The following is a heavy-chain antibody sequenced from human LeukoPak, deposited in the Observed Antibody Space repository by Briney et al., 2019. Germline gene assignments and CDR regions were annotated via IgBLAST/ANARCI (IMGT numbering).Heavy chain of an antibody. CDR1: GGSTSSFY. CDR2: IYTSGST. Sequence: SETLSLTCTVSGGSTSSFYWSWIRQPAGKGLEWIGRIYTSGSTNYNPSLKSRVTMSVDTSKNQFSLKLSSVTAADTAVYYCARRRQPYYYGSGSYYNGPLPFDYWGQGTLVTVSS. CDR3: ARRRQPYYYGSGSYYNGPLPFDY. V-gene: IGHV4-4*07. D-gene: IGHD3-10*01. J-gene: IGHJ4*02.